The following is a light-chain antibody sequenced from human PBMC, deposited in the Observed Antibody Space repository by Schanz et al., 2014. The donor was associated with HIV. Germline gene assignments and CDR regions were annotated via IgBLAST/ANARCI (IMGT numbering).Light chain of an antibody. Sequence: DIQMTQSPSTLSASVGDRVTITCRASQSISSWLAWYQQKPGKVPKLLIFKASSLESGVPSRFSGSGSGTEFTLTITSLQPDDFATYYCQQYNSYSFGQGTVVEIK. CDR3: QQYNSYS. J-gene: IGKJ1*01. CDR1: QSISSW. V-gene: IGKV1-5*03. CDR2: KAS.